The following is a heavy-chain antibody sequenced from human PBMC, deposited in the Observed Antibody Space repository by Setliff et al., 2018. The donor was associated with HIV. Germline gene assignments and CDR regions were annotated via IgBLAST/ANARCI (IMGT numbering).Heavy chain of an antibody. CDR2: FNAGNGNT. J-gene: IGHJ4*02. D-gene: IGHD6-19*01. V-gene: IGHV1-18*01. Sequence: ASVKVSCKASGYTFTSYGITWVRQAPGQRLEWMGWFNAGNGNTKYSQKFQGRVTMTRDTSTSTVYMELSSLRSEDTAVYYCASGGSGWYEGYFDYWGQGTLVTVS. CDR1: GYTFTSYG. CDR3: ASGGSGWYEGYFDY.